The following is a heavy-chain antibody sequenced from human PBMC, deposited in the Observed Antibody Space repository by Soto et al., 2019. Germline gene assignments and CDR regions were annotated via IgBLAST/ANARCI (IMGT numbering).Heavy chain of an antibody. V-gene: IGHV1-69*12. CDR3: AVGDGMDYLVAKNFGDY. Sequence: QVQLVQSGAEVKKPGSSVKVSCKASGGTFSSYAISWVRQAPGQGLEWMGGIIPIFGTANYAQKFQGRVTRTADESTSTAYMELSSLRSEDTGVYYCAVGDGMDYLVAKNFGDYWGQGTLVTVSS. CDR1: GGTFSSYA. J-gene: IGHJ4*02. CDR2: IIPIFGTA. D-gene: IGHD5-12*01.